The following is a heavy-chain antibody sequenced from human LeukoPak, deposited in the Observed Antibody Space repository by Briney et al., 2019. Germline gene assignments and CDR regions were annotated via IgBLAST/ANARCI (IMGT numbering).Heavy chain of an antibody. J-gene: IGHJ6*02. Sequence: ASVTVSFKASGYTFTSYGISWGRQAPGQGMEWVGGISAYNGNTNYSQKLQGTVTMPTDTSTSTAYFELRSLRSDDTAVYYCARAPPTVPAAIEIVGMDVWGQGTTVTVSS. CDR1: GYTFTSYG. V-gene: IGHV1-18*01. CDR2: ISAYNGNT. CDR3: ARAPPTVPAAIEIVGMDV. D-gene: IGHD2-2*01.